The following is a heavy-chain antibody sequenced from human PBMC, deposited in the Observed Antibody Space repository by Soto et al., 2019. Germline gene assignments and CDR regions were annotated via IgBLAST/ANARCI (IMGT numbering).Heavy chain of an antibody. J-gene: IGHJ4*02. CDR3: ARGKWAGAATPIEY. Sequence: EVQLVESGGGLIQPGGSLRLSCAASGFTVSSNYMSWVRQAPGQGLEWVSVIYSGGSTYYADSVKGRFTISRDNSKNTLALQMNSLRAEDTAVYYCARGKWAGAATPIEYWGQGTLVTVSS. D-gene: IGHD2-15*01. CDR1: GFTVSSNY. CDR2: IYSGGST. V-gene: IGHV3-53*01.